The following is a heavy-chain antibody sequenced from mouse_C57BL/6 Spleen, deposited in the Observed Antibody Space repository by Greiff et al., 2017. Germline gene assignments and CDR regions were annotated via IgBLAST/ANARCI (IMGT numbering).Heavy chain of an antibody. CDR1: GFTFTDYY. D-gene: IGHD1-1*01. V-gene: IGHV7-3*01. CDR3: ARYGSSLFDY. J-gene: IGHJ2*01. Sequence: EVKVVESGGGLVQPGGSLSLSCAASGFTFTDYYMSWVRQPPGKALEWLGFIRNKANGYTTEYSASVKGRFTISRDNSQSILYLQMNALRAEDSATYYCARYGSSLFDYWGQGTTLTVSS. CDR2: IRNKANGYTT.